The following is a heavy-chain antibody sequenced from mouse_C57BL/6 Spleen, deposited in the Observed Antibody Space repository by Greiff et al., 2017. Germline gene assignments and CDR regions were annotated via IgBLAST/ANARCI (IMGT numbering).Heavy chain of an antibody. CDR2: IHPNSGST. Sequence: QVQLQQPGAELVKPGASVKLSCKASGYTFTSYWMHWVKQRPGQGLEWIGMIHPNSGSTNYNEKFKSKATLTVDKSSSTAYMQLSSLTSEDSAVYYCARGGSSYFYAMDDWGQGTSVTVSS. V-gene: IGHV1-64*01. CDR1: GYTFTSYW. CDR3: ARGGSSYFYAMDD. D-gene: IGHD1-1*01. J-gene: IGHJ4*01.